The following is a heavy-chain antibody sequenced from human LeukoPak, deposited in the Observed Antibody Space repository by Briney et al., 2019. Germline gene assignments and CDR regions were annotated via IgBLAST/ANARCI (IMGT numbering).Heavy chain of an antibody. CDR1: GFTFSSSA. CDR3: AKGSFVVVPAATLDY. CDR2: ISGSGGST. V-gene: IGHV3-23*01. Sequence: QPGGSLRLSCAASGFTFSSSAMNWVRQAPGKGLEWVSAISGSGGSTYYADSVKGRFTISRDNSKNTLYLQMNSLRAEDTAVYYCAKGSFVVVPAATLDYWGQGTLVTVSS. J-gene: IGHJ4*02. D-gene: IGHD2-2*01.